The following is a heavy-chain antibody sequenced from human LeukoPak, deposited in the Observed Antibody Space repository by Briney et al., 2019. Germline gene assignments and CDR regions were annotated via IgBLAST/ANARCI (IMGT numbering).Heavy chain of an antibody. V-gene: IGHV3-30-3*01. D-gene: IGHD4-17*01. Sequence: GGSLRLSCAASGFTFSSYAMHWVRQAPGKGLEWVAVISFDGSDKFYADSVKGRFTISRDNSKNTLYLQMNSLRAEDTAVYYCARVRDYAVTMGYWGQGTLGTVSS. CDR1: GFTFSSYA. CDR3: ARVRDYAVTMGY. J-gene: IGHJ4*02. CDR2: ISFDGSDK.